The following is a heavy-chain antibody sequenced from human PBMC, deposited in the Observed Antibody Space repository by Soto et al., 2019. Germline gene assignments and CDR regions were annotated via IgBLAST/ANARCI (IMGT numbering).Heavy chain of an antibody. V-gene: IGHV4-30-2*01. CDR2: IYHSGST. CDR1: GGSISSGGYS. D-gene: IGHD3-10*01. J-gene: IGHJ5*02. Sequence: SETLSLTCAVSGGSISSGGYSWSWIRQPPGKGLEWIGYIYHSGSTYYNPSLKSRVTISVDRSKNQFSLKLSSVTAADTAVYYCARGRGDYYGSGRINWFDPWGQGTLVTVSS. CDR3: ARGRGDYYGSGRINWFDP.